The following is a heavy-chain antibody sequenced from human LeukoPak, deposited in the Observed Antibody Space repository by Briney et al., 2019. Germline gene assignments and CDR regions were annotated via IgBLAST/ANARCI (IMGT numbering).Heavy chain of an antibody. CDR2: FDPEDGET. D-gene: IGHD6-6*01. V-gene: IGHV1-24*01. CDR1: GYTLTELS. Sequence: ASVKVSCKVSGYTLTELSMHWVRQAPGKGLEWMGGFDPEDGETIYAQKFQGRVTMTEDTSTDTAYMELNSLRAEDTAVYYCAKDTYSSSPYYFDYWGQGTLVTVSS. CDR3: AKDTYSSSPYYFDY. J-gene: IGHJ4*02.